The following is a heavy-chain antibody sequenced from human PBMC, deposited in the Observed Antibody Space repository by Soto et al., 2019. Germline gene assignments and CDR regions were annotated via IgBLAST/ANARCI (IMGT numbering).Heavy chain of an antibody. CDR2: ISAYNGNT. CDR3: AIDRRYSGSSPIFDY. V-gene: IGHV1-18*01. Sequence: QVQLVQSGAEVKKPGASVKVSCKASGYTFTSYGISWVRQAPGQGLEWMGWISAYNGNTNYAQKLQGRVTMTTDTATSTAYMELRSLTSADTAVYYCAIDRRYSGSSPIFDYWGQGTLVTVSS. D-gene: IGHD1-26*01. J-gene: IGHJ4*02. CDR1: GYTFTSYG.